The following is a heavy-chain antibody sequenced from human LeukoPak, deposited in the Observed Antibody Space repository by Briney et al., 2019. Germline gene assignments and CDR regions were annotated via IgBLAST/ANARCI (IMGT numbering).Heavy chain of an antibody. CDR1: GFTFSSYA. CDR2: VSGGGGST. V-gene: IGHV3-23*01. D-gene: IGHD3-10*02. Sequence: GGSLRLSCATSGFTFSSYAMSWVRQAPGKGLEWVSTVSGGGGSTWYADSVKGRFTISRDNSKNTLYLQMNSLRAEDTAVYYCATYVRGDFAYWGQGTLVTVSS. CDR3: ATYVRGDFAY. J-gene: IGHJ4*02.